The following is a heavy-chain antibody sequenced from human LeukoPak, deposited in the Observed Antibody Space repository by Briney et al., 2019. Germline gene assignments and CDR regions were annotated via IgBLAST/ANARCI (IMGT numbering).Heavy chain of an antibody. D-gene: IGHD5-24*01. CDR3: ARLIRRWLQSFWFDP. Sequence: SETLSLTCAVYGGSFSGFYWSWIRQPPGKGLEWIGEINHTGSTNYNPSLKSRVTISVDTSKNQFSLKLSSVTAADTAVYYCARLIRRWLQSFWFDPWGQGTLVTVSS. J-gene: IGHJ5*02. V-gene: IGHV4-34*01. CDR2: INHTGST. CDR1: GGSFSGFY.